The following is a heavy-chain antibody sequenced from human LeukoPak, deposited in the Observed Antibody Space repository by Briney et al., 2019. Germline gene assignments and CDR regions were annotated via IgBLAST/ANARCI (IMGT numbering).Heavy chain of an antibody. Sequence: QSGGSLSFSCAASGFTFSSYEMNWVRPAPGKGLEWVSYISSSGSTIYYADSVKGRFTISRDNAKNSLYLQMNSLRAEDTAVYYCARPPPSDILTGDYYMDVWGKGTTVTVSS. J-gene: IGHJ6*03. V-gene: IGHV3-48*03. CDR1: GFTFSSYE. CDR2: ISSSGSTI. CDR3: ARPPPSDILTGDYYMDV. D-gene: IGHD3-9*01.